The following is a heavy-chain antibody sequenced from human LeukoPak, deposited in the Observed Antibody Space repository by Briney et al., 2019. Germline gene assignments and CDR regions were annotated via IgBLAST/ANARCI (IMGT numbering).Heavy chain of an antibody. CDR1: GFTFSTYT. V-gene: IGHV3-23*01. D-gene: IGHD1-14*01. CDR2: ISGSGSSA. CDR3: AKTQEGTLFDI. J-gene: IGHJ3*02. Sequence: PGGSLRLSCAASGFTFSTYTMSWVRQAPGKGLEWVSTISGSGSSAYYADSVKGRFTISRDNSRSTLYLQMNSLRAEDTAVYYCAKTQEGTLFDIWGQGTMVTVSS.